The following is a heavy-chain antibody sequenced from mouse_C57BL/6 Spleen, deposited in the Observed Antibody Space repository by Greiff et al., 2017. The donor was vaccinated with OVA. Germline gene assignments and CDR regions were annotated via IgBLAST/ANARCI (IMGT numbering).Heavy chain of an antibody. V-gene: IGHV1-59*01. Sequence: VKLQQPGAELVRPGTSVKLSCKASGYTFTSYWMHWVKQRPGQGLEWIGVIDPSDSYTNYNQKFKGKATLTVDTSSSTAYMQLSSLTSEDSAVYYCARGNYLDYWGQGTTLTVSS. CDR3: ARGNYLDY. CDR2: IDPSDSYT. CDR1: GYTFTSYW. J-gene: IGHJ2*01.